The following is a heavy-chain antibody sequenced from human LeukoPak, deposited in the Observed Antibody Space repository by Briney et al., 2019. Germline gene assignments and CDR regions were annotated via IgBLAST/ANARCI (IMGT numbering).Heavy chain of an antibody. J-gene: IGHJ4*02. D-gene: IGHD3-10*01. V-gene: IGHV4-61*02. Sequence: PSQTLSLTCPVSGDSISSGSYYWNWIRQPAGKGLEWIGRFYTGGTTHYNPSLKSRVTVSVDTSNNQFSLRLSSVTAADTAVYYCARSMLRGVKRGYFDYWGQGTLVTVSS. CDR1: GDSISSGSYY. CDR2: FYTGGTT. CDR3: ARSMLRGVKRGYFDY.